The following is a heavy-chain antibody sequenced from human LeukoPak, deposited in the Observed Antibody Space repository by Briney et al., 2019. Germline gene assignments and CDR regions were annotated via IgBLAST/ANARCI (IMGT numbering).Heavy chain of an antibody. Sequence: GGSLRLSCAASGFTFSTYAMHWVRQAPGKGLEWVAVISYDGSNKYYADSVKGRFTISRDNSKNTLYLQMNSLRSEDTAVYYCARDRGLEAAAGIYVYYYYYMDVWGKGTTVTISS. CDR1: GFTFSTYA. CDR3: ARDRGLEAAAGIYVYYYYYMDV. V-gene: IGHV3-30*04. J-gene: IGHJ6*03. D-gene: IGHD6-13*01. CDR2: ISYDGSNK.